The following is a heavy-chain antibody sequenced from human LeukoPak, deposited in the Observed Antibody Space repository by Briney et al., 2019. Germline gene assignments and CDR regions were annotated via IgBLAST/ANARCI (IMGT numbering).Heavy chain of an antibody. D-gene: IGHD6-13*01. CDR3: ARHKSGYSSRYFDY. J-gene: IGHJ4*02. CDR1: GGSISSAGYF. Sequence: PSQTLSLTCSVSGGSISSAGYFWTWIRQPAGKRLEWIGRIYASGSTNYNPSLVSRVALSIDTSKNQFSLKLSSVTAADTAVYYCARHKSGYSSRYFDYWGQGTLVTVSS. V-gene: IGHV4-61*02. CDR2: IYASGST.